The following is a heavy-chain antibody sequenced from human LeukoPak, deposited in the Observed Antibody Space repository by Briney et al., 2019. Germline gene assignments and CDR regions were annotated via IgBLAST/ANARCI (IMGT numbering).Heavy chain of an antibody. V-gene: IGHV1-18*04. CDR2: ISAYNGNT. CDR1: VYTFTSYG. CDR3: ARGEGRTYCSGGSRYEAISYYYGMDV. Sequence: GASVKVSFKSSVYTFTSYGSCWVRQAPGQGLEWMGWISAYNGNTNYAQKLQGRVTMTTDTSTSTAYMELRSLTSDDTAVYYCARGEGRTYCSGGSRYEAISYYYGMDVWGKGTTVTVSS. D-gene: IGHD2-15*01. J-gene: IGHJ6*04.